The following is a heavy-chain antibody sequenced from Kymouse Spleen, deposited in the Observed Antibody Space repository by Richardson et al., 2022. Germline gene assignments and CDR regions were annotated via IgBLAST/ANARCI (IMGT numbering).Heavy chain of an antibody. CDR2: INHSGST. CDR1: GGSFSGYY. J-gene: IGHJ4*02. CDR3: ARGYDILTGYSHFDY. Sequence: QVQLQQWGAGLLKPSETLSLTCAVYGGSFSGYYWSWIRQPPGKGLEWIGEINHSGSTNYNPSLKSRVTISVDTSKNQFSLKLSSVTAADTAVYYCARGYDILTGYSHFDYWGQGTLVTVSS. V-gene: IGHV4-34*01. D-gene: IGHD3-9*01.